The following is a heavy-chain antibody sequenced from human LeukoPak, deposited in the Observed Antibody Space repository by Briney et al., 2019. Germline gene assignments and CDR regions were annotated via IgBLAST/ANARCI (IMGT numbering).Heavy chain of an antibody. V-gene: IGHV3-74*01. Sequence: AGSLRLSCAASGFTFSSYWVHWVRQAQGKGLVWVSPINSDGSSTSYADSVKGRFTISRDNAKNTLSLQMNSLRAEDTAVYYCARVGGSNAFDIWGQGTMVIVSS. CDR3: ARVGGSNAFDI. J-gene: IGHJ3*02. CDR2: INSDGSST. CDR1: GFTFSSYW. D-gene: IGHD1-26*01.